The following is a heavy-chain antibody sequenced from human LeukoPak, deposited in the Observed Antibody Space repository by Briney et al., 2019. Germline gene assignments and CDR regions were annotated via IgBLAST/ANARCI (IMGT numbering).Heavy chain of an antibody. CDR2: IYSGGST. D-gene: IGHD3-22*01. CDR3: ARDFTYYYDSSGLDP. V-gene: IGHV3-66*02. CDR1: GFTVSSNY. Sequence: GGSLRLSCAASGFTVSSNYMSWVRQAPGKGLEWVAVIYSGGSTYYADSVKGRFTISRDNSKNTLYLQMNSLRAEDTAVYHCARDFTYYYDSSGLDPWGQGTLVTVSS. J-gene: IGHJ5*01.